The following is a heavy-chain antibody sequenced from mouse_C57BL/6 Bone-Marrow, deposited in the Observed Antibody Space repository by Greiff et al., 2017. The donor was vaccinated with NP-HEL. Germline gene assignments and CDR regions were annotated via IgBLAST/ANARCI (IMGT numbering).Heavy chain of an antibody. V-gene: IGHV1-62-2*01. Sequence: VQVVESGAELVKPGASVKLSCKASGYTFTEYTIHWVKQRSGQGLEWIGWFYPGSGSIKYNEKFKDKATLTADKSSSTVYMELSRLTSEDSAVYFCARHEDYGSSHWYFDVWGTGTTVTVSS. D-gene: IGHD1-1*01. CDR1: GYTFTEYT. CDR3: ARHEDYGSSHWYFDV. J-gene: IGHJ1*03. CDR2: FYPGSGSI.